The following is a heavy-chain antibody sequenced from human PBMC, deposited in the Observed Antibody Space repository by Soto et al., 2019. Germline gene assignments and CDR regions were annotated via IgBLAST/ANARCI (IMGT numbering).Heavy chain of an antibody. V-gene: IGHV1-8*01. Sequence: ASVKVSCKASGYTFTSYDINWVRQATGQGLEWMGWMNPNSGNTGYAQKFQGRVTMTTDESISTAYMELSSLRSEDTAVYYCARFDSGSSWSYYYYGMDVWGQGTTVTVSS. CDR3: ARFDSGSSWSYYYYGMDV. J-gene: IGHJ6*02. D-gene: IGHD6-13*01. CDR1: GYTFTSYD. CDR2: MNPNSGNT.